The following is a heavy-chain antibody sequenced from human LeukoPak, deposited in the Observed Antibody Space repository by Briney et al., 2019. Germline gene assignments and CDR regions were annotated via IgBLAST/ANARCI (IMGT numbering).Heavy chain of an antibody. CDR3: ATYTNWVAGDV. Sequence: GGSLRLSCAAPGLTFSKSWMSWVRQAPGQGLEWVAAIKEDGSEKDYGDSVKGRFTISRDNAKNSLYLQMNSLRAEDTAVYYCATYTNWVAGDVWGQGTSVSVSS. D-gene: IGHD1-1*01. CDR1: GLTFSKSW. V-gene: IGHV3-7*01. CDR2: IKEDGSEK. J-gene: IGHJ6*02.